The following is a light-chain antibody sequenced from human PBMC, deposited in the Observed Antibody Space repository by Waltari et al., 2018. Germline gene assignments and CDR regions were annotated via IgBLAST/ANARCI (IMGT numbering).Light chain of an antibody. CDR3: QSYDSSTLWV. V-gene: IGLV6-57*02. CDR1: SGSIASNY. CDR2: EDN. Sequence: NFMLTQPHSVSESPGKTVTISCTGSSGSIASNYVQWYQQRPGSAPTTGIYEDNQRPSGVPDRFSGSIDSSSNSASLTISGLKTEDEADYYCQSYDSSTLWVFGGGTKLTVL. J-gene: IGLJ3*02.